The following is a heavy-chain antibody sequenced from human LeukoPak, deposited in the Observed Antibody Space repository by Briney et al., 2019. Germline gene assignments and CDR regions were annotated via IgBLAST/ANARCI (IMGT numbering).Heavy chain of an antibody. Sequence: ASVKVFCKASGGTFSSYAISWVRQAPGQGLEWMGRIIPIFGIANYARKFQGRVTITADKSTSTAYMELSSLRSEDTAVYYCAREGSYYDSSGSYDYWGQGTLVTVSS. CDR2: IIPIFGIA. V-gene: IGHV1-69*04. D-gene: IGHD3-22*01. CDR3: AREGSYYDSSGSYDY. CDR1: GGTFSSYA. J-gene: IGHJ4*02.